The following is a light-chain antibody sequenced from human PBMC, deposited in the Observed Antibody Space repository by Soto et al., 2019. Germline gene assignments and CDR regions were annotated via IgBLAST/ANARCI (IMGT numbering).Light chain of an antibody. CDR3: SSYTSSSTV. CDR2: DVR. Sequence: QSVLTQPASVSGSPGQSITISCTGTSSDVGGYNYGSWYQQHPGKAPKLMIYDVRNRPSGVSNRFSGSKSGNTASLTISGLQAEDEADYYCSSYTSSSTVFGGGTKLTVL. J-gene: IGLJ2*01. CDR1: SSDVGGYNY. V-gene: IGLV2-14*01.